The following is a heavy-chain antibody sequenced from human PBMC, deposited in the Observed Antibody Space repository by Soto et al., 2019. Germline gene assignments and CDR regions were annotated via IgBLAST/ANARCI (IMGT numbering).Heavy chain of an antibody. D-gene: IGHD6-19*01. J-gene: IGHJ4*02. V-gene: IGHV1-69*01. CDR2: IIPIFGTA. CDR1: GGTFSSYA. CDR3: ARRYTPRYSSGWYPKYYFYY. Sequence: QVQLVQSGAEVKKPGSSVNVSCKASGGTFSSYAISWVRQAPGQGLEWMGGIIPIFGTANYAQKFQGRVTITADEATSTAYMELSRLRSEDTAVYYCARRYTPRYSSGWYPKYYFYYWGQGTLVTVSS.